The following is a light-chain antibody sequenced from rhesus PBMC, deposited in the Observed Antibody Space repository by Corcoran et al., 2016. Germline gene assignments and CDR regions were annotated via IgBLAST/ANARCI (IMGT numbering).Light chain of an antibody. CDR1: QGFTNW. CDR2: EAS. J-gene: IGKJ2*01. CDR3: LQYDSSPYS. V-gene: IGKV1-22*01. Sequence: DIQMTQSPSSLSASVGDKVTISCQASQGFTNWLAWFQQKPGKPPKLLIYEASTLQCGVPSRFSGGGSSTSFTLTISRLQPEDFATYYCLQYDSSPYSFGQGTKVEIK.